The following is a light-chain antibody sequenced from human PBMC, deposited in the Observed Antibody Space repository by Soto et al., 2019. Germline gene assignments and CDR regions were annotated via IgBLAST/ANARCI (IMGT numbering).Light chain of an antibody. J-gene: IGLJ1*01. CDR2: EVT. V-gene: IGLV2-14*01. Sequence: QSALTQPASVSGSPGQSITISCTGTRSDGGGYNFVSWFQQHPGKAPKLIIYEVTNRPSGISNRFSCSKSGNTASLTISGLQAEDEADYYCSSYVSSRTYVFGTGTKLTVL. CDR3: SSYVSSRTYV. CDR1: RSDGGGYNF.